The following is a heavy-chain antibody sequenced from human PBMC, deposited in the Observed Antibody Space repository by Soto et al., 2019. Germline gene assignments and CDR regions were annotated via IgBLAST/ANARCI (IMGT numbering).Heavy chain of an antibody. CDR1: GFTFSSYA. Sequence: EVQLLESGGGLVQPGGSLRLSCAASGFTFSSYAMSWVRQAPGKGLEWVSAISGSGGSTYYADSVKGRFTNTRDNSKHTLYLRMNSLRAEDTAVYYCATVPYDYGDYRLDPWGQGTLVTVSS. D-gene: IGHD4-17*01. J-gene: IGHJ5*02. V-gene: IGHV3-23*01. CDR2: ISGSGGST. CDR3: ATVPYDYGDYRLDP.